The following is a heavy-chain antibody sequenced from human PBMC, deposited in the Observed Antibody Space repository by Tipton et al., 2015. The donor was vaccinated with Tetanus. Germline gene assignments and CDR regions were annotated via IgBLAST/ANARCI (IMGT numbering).Heavy chain of an antibody. V-gene: IGHV4-31*03. CDR3: ARAGAYCTNGVCYTNWFDP. CDR1: GGSISSGGYY. Sequence: LRLSCTVSGGSISSGGYYWSWIRQHPGKGLEWIGYIYYSGSTYYNPSLKSRVTISVDTSKNQFSLKLSSVTAADTAVYYCARAGAYCTNGVCYTNWFDPWGQGTLATVSS. CDR2: IYYSGST. J-gene: IGHJ5*02. D-gene: IGHD2-8*01.